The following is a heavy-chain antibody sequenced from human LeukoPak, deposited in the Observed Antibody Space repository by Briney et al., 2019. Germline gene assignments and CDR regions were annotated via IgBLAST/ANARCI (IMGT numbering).Heavy chain of an antibody. J-gene: IGHJ4*02. Sequence: QAGGSLRLSCAASGFTFSSYGMNWVRQAPGKGLEWVSYISSSSGTIYYADSVKGRFTISRDNAKNSLYLQMNSLRAEDTAVYYCARDAPYYDFWSGYYTRGRGGRSDYWGQGTLVTVSS. V-gene: IGHV3-48*04. D-gene: IGHD3-3*01. CDR3: ARDAPYYDFWSGYYTRGRGGRSDY. CDR1: GFTFSSYG. CDR2: ISSSSGTI.